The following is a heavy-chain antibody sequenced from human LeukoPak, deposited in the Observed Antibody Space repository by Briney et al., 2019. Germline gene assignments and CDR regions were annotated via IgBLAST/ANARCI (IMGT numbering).Heavy chain of an antibody. Sequence: GGSLRLSCAASGFTFSSYAMHWVRQAPGKGLEWVSTISSSAGNTYYADSVKGRFTISRDNSKNTLYLLMNSLRAEDTAVYYCAKVRAPLWGKDYWGQGTLVTVSS. CDR3: AKVRAPLWGKDY. CDR1: GFTFSSYA. CDR2: ISSSAGNT. J-gene: IGHJ4*02. V-gene: IGHV3-23*01. D-gene: IGHD3-16*01.